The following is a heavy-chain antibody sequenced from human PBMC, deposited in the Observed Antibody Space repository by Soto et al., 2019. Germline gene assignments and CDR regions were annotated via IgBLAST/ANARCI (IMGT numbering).Heavy chain of an antibody. V-gene: IGHV3-23*01. CDR2: ISGGGSTT. J-gene: IGHJ4*02. D-gene: IGHD2-8*01. CDR1: GFNVAKVA. Sequence: SLRLLCSASGFNVAKVARDWVRQAPGQVLEWVSAISGGGSTTYYADSVKGRFTISRDNSRNTVHLQIDSLRAEDTAIYYCAKELDIVLMVHAASDSWGQGP. CDR3: AKELDIVLMVHAASDS.